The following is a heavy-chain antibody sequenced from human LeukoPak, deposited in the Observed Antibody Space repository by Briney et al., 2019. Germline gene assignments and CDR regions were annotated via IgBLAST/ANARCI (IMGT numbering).Heavy chain of an antibody. D-gene: IGHD6-19*01. V-gene: IGHV3-23*01. CDR2: ISGSGGST. J-gene: IGHJ5*02. CDR1: GFTFSSYA. CDR3: AKDPSFIAVAGTMVDP. Sequence: GGSLRLSCAASGFTFSSYAMSWVRQAPGKGLEWVSAISGSGGSTYYADSVKGRFTISRDNSKNTLYLQMNSLRAEDTAVYYCAKDPSFIAVAGTMVDPWGQGTLVTVSS.